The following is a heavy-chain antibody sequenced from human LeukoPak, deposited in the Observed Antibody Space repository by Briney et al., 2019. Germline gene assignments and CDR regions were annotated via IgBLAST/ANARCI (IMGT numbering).Heavy chain of an antibody. J-gene: IGHJ6*03. V-gene: IGHV3-30*03. Sequence: PGGSLRLSCAASGFTFSSYGMHWVRQAPGKGLEWVAVISYDGSNKYYADSVKGRFTISRDNSKNTLYLQMNSLRAEDTAVYYCARDYGDYPSHYYYYYMDVWGKGTTVTVSS. CDR2: ISYDGSNK. CDR3: ARDYGDYPSHYYYYYMDV. CDR1: GFTFSSYG. D-gene: IGHD4-17*01.